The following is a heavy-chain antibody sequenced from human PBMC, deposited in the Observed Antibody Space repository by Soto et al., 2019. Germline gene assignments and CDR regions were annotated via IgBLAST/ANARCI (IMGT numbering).Heavy chain of an antibody. J-gene: IGHJ5*02. CDR2: IYYSGST. Sequence: SETLSITCTVSGGAISSYYWSWIRQPPGKGLEWIGYIYYSGSTNYNPSLKSRVTISVDTSKNQFSLKLSTVTAADTAVYYCAPVPVSYCRSNSFDAQGNGFDPCVLGTLVPVSS. D-gene: IGHD2-2*01. CDR3: APVPVSYCRSNSFDAQGNGFDP. CDR1: GGAISSYY. V-gene: IGHV4-59*01.